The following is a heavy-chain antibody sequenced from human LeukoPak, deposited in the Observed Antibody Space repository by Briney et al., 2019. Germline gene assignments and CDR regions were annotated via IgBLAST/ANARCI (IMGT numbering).Heavy chain of an antibody. CDR1: GYTFTSYG. CDR3: VRDGRDSTAYSLH. CDR2: ISAYNGNT. V-gene: IGHV1-18*01. J-gene: IGHJ4*02. D-gene: IGHD3-22*01. Sequence: ASVKVSCKASGYTFTSYGISWVRQAPGQGLEWMGWISAYNGNTNYAQKFQGRVAMTTETSTSTAYMELTSLRSDDTAVYYCVRDGRDSTAYSLHWGQGTLVTVSS.